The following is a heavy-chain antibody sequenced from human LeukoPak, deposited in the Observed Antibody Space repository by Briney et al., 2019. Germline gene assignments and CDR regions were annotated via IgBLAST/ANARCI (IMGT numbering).Heavy chain of an antibody. D-gene: IGHD3-10*01. V-gene: IGHV3-30*04. J-gene: IGHJ6*03. CDR3: ARDSWADYYGSGKHIHYSHYYMDV. CDR1: GFTFSSYA. Sequence: GGSLRLSCAASGFTFSSYAMHWVRQAPGKGLEWVAVTPYDGGNKYYADSVQGRFTISRDNSKNTLYLQMNSLRAEDTAVYYCARDSWADYYGSGKHIHYSHYYMDVWGKGTTVTVSS. CDR2: TPYDGGNK.